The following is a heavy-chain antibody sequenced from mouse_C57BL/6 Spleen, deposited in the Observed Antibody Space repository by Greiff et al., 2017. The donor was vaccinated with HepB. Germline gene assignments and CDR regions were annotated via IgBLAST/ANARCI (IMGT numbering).Heavy chain of an antibody. CDR1: GFTFSSYA. V-gene: IGHV5-4*03. CDR2: ISDGGSYT. J-gene: IGHJ3*01. CDR3: ASRDPFAY. Sequence: EVRLVESGGGLVKPGGSLKLSCAASGFTFSSYAMSWVRQTPEKRLEWVATISDGGSYTYYPDNVKGRFTISRDNAKNNLYLQMSHLKSEDTAMYYCASRDPFAYWGQGTLVTVSA.